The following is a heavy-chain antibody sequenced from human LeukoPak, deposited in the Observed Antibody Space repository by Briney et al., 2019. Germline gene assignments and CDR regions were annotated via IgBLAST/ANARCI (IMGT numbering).Heavy chain of an antibody. V-gene: IGHV1-2*02. CDR3: ARGDIYGDYVW. CDR1: GYTFTDYY. CDR2: INPYSGGA. Sequence: ASVKVSCKASGYTFTDYYIHWVRQAPGKGLKWMGWINPYSGGAKNAQKFQGRVTMTRDTSTGTAYMDLSRLTFDDTAFYYCARGDIYGDYVWWGQGTLVTVSS. D-gene: IGHD4-17*01. J-gene: IGHJ4*02.